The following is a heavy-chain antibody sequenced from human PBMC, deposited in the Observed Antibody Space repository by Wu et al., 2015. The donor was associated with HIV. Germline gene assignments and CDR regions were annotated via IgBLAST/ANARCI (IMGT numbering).Heavy chain of an antibody. CDR3: ARCYYDSSGYWRNLDAFDI. J-gene: IGHJ3*02. CDR2: INPNSGGT. V-gene: IGHV1-2*02. D-gene: IGHD3-22*01. CDR1: GYTFTGYY. Sequence: QVQLVQSGAEVKKPGASVKVSCKASGYTFTGYYMHWVRQAPGQGLEWMGWINPNSGGTNYAQKFQGRVTMTRDTSISTAYMELSRLRSDDTAVYYCARCYYDSSGYWRNLDAFDIWGQGTMVTVSS.